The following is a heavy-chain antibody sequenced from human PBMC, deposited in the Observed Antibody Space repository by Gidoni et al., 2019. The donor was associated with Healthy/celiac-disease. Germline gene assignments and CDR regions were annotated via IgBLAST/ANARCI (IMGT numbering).Heavy chain of an antibody. D-gene: IGHD6-19*01. J-gene: IGHJ4*02. Sequence: QLQLQESGPGLVKPSETLSLTCTVSGGSISSSSYYWGWIRQPPGKGLEWIGSIYYSGSTYYNPSLKSRVTISVDTSKNQFSLKLSSVTAADTAVYYCARHRRQWLSRPNPGYDYWGQGTLVTVSS. V-gene: IGHV4-39*01. CDR3: ARHRRQWLSRPNPGYDY. CDR2: IYYSGST. CDR1: GGSISSSSYY.